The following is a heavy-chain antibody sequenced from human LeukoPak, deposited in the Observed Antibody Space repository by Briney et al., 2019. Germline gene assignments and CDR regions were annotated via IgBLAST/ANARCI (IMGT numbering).Heavy chain of an antibody. V-gene: IGHV1-69*05. CDR1: GGTFSSYA. D-gene: IGHD3-10*01. J-gene: IGHJ6*03. Sequence: GASVKVSCKASGGTFSSYAISWVRQAPGQGLEWMGGIIPIFGTANYAQKFQGRVTITTDESTSTAYMELSSLRSEDTAVYYCARANLSPDYYGSGSYGYMDVWGKGTTVTVSS. CDR2: IIPIFGTA. CDR3: ARANLSPDYYGSGSYGYMDV.